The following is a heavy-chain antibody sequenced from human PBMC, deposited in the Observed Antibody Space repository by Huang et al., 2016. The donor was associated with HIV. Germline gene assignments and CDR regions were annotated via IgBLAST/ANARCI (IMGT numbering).Heavy chain of an antibody. CDR1: GFTFIVFA. CDR3: AKDPSSPYGDSYFEQ. J-gene: IGHJ4*02. CDR2: IRGSGHST. V-gene: IGHV3-23*01. D-gene: IGHD4-17*01. Sequence: EVQLLESGGGLVQPGGSLRFSCAASGFTFIVFAMSWVRQAPGKGLGWVSAIRGSGHSTYYADSVKGRFTISRDNSKNTLYLQMNKLRVEDTAVYFCAKDPSSPYGDSYFEQWGQGTLVTVSP.